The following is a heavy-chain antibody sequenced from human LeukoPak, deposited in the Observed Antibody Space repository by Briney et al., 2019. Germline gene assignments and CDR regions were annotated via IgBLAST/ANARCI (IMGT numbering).Heavy chain of an antibody. Sequence: ASVKVSCKASGYTFTKSYIHWVRQAPGQRLEWMGLINPGGDNTDYAQNFQGRLTMTSDTSARTVYMELSSLRSDDTAVYYCARIRDGYNDAYDIWGQGTLVTVTS. CDR2: INPGGDNT. CDR3: ARIRDGYNDAYDI. D-gene: IGHD5-24*01. V-gene: IGHV1-46*01. CDR1: GYTFTKSY. J-gene: IGHJ3*02.